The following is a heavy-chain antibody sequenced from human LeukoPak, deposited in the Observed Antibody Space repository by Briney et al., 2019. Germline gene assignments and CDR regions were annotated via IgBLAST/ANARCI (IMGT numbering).Heavy chain of an antibody. J-gene: IGHJ4*02. D-gene: IGHD3-10*01. CDR2: IYPGDSDT. Sequence: GESLKISCKGSGYSFTSYWIGWVRQMPGKGLEWVGIIYPGDSDTRYSPSFQGQVTISADKSISTAYLQWSSLKASDTAMYYCARLTYYYGSGSYAGDWGQGTLVTVSS. V-gene: IGHV5-51*01. CDR1: GYSFTSYW. CDR3: ARLTYYYGSGSYAGD.